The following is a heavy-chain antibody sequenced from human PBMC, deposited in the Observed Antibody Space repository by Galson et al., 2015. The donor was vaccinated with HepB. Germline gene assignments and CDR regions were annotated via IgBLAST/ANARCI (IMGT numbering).Heavy chain of an antibody. CDR1: GFTFSNFA. J-gene: IGHJ4*02. CDR2: ISGSGTDT. D-gene: IGHD6-13*01. V-gene: IGHV3-23*01. Sequence: SLRLSCAASGFTFSNFALSWVRQAPGKGLEWVSAISGSGTDTHYPDSMKGRFTISRDNSKNTLYLQVHSLRAEDTAVYYCAKGRGQTSTSYGPDYWGQGTLVAVST. CDR3: AKGRGQTSTSYGPDY.